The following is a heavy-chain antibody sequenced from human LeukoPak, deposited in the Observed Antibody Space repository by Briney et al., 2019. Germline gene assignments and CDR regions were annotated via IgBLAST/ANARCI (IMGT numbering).Heavy chain of an antibody. D-gene: IGHD5-12*01. CDR3: ARAVATTKTSRYYYYGMDV. V-gene: IGHV3-33*01. CDR1: GFTFSSYG. CDR2: IQYDVSSE. J-gene: IGHJ6*02. Sequence: GRSLRLSCAASGFTFSSYGMHWVRQAPGKGLEWVAFIQYDVSSEYYADSVKGRFTVSRDNSKNTLYLQMNSLRAEDAAVYYCARAVATTKTSRYYYYGMDVWGQGTTVTVSS.